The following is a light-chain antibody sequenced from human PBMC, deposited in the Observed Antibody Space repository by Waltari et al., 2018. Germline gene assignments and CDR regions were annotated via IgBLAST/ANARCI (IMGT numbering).Light chain of an antibody. J-gene: IGLJ3*02. Sequence: QSALTQPASVSGSPGQSLTISCTGTNSDVGSNNYVSWYQQHPGKAPKLMIYDVSSRPSGVSHRFSGSKSGNTASLTISGLQAEDEADYFCNSFTGRTWVFGGGTKLTVL. V-gene: IGLV2-14*03. CDR1: NSDVGSNNY. CDR3: NSFTGRTWV. CDR2: DVS.